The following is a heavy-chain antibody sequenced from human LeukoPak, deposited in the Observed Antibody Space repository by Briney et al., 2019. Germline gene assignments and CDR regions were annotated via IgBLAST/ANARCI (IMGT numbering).Heavy chain of an antibody. Sequence: GGSLRLSCVASGFTFSTYAMGWVRQVPGKGLEWVSSVSESGGSTYYADSVKGRFTISRDNSKDTLSLQMNSLRAEDTAVYYCAKDLSDRADNWFDPWGQGTLVTVSS. CDR1: GFTFSTYA. D-gene: IGHD2-15*01. J-gene: IGHJ5*02. CDR2: VSESGGST. CDR3: AKDLSDRADNWFDP. V-gene: IGHV3-23*01.